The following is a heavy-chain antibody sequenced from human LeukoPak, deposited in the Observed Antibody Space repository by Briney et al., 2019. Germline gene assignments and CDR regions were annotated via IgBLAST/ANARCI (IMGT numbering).Heavy chain of an antibody. CDR1: GYTFTGYY. J-gene: IGHJ4*02. D-gene: IGHD3-22*01. CDR3: ARDLSNVVITSY. Sequence: PWASVKVSCKASGYTFTGYYMHWVRQAPGQGLEWMGWINPNSGGTNYAQKFQGRVTMTRDTSISTAYMELSRLRPDDTAVYYCARDLSNVVITSYWGQGTLVTVSS. CDR2: INPNSGGT. V-gene: IGHV1-2*02.